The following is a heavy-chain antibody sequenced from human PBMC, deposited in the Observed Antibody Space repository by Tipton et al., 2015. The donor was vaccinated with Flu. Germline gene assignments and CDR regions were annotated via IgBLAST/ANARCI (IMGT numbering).Heavy chain of an antibody. CDR2: INHSGST. Sequence: TLSLTCAVYGGSFSGYYWSWIRQPPGKGLEWIGEINHSGSTNYNPSLKSRVTISVDTSKNQFSLKLSSVTAADTAVYYCARRVLGFFNGQQLGAFDIWGQGTMVTVSS. CDR1: GGSFSGYY. V-gene: IGHV4-34*01. J-gene: IGHJ3*02. CDR3: ARRVLGFFNGQQLGAFDI. D-gene: IGHD6-13*01.